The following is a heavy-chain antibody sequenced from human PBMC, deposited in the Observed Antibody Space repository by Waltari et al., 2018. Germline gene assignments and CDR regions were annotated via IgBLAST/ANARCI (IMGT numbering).Heavy chain of an antibody. V-gene: IGHV1-18*01. CDR2: ISGNKDNT. CDR1: GSTFSDYG. D-gene: IGHD3-3*01. J-gene: IGHJ5*02. CDR3: ARERHRLMEEGYLMALDP. Sequence: QVQLVQSGAEVKKPGASVKVSCKASGSTFSDYGISWVRQAPGQGLEWMGWISGNKDNTNHAQKLQARRNMTEDTSATTVYMELTYLTSDDTAVYYCARERHRLMEEGYLMALDPWGQGTLVTVSS.